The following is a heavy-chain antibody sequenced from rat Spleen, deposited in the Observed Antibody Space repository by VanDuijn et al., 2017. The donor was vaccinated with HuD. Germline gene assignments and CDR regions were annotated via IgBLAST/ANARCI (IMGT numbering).Heavy chain of an antibody. J-gene: IGHJ2*01. D-gene: IGHD5-1*01. V-gene: IGHV5-31*01. Sequence: EVQLVESGGGLVQPGRSLKLSCVASGFTFNNYWMTWIRQAPKKGLEWVASISPKGGSTHYRDSVMGRFTISRDNAKSTLYLQMDSLRSEDTATYYCTSLTGSRDYWGQGVMVTVSS. CDR3: TSLTGSRDY. CDR1: GFTFNNYW. CDR2: ISPKGGST.